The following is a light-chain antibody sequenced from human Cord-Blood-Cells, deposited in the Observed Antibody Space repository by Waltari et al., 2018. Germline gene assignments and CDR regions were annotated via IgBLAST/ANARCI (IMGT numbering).Light chain of an antibody. Sequence: SYVLTQPPSVSVAPGKTARITCGGNNIGSKSVHWYQQKPGRATVRGVYDDRDRPSGIPERFSGSNSGNTATLTISRVEAGDEADYYCQVWDSSSDHPVFGGGTKLTVL. CDR2: DDR. V-gene: IGLV3-21*03. CDR3: QVWDSSSDHPV. CDR1: NIGSKS. J-gene: IGLJ2*01.